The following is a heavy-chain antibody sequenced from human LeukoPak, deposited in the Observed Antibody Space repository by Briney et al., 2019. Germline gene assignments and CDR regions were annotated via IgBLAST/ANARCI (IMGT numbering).Heavy chain of an antibody. J-gene: IGHJ6*02. V-gene: IGHV3-30*18. D-gene: IGHD6-6*01. Sequence: GGSLRLSCAASGFTFSSYGMHWVRQAPGKGLEWVAVISYDGSNKYYADSVKGRFTISRDNSKNTLCLQMNSLRAEDTAVYYCAKMLYSSSSEALYYYYYGMDVWGQGTTVTVSS. CDR1: GFTFSSYG. CDR3: AKMLYSSSSEALYYYYYGMDV. CDR2: ISYDGSNK.